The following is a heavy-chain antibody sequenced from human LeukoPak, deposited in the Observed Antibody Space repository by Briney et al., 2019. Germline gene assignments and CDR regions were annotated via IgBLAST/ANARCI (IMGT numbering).Heavy chain of an antibody. CDR3: ARFIWPEGDAFDI. Sequence: SETLSLTCTVSGGSISSYYWSWIRQPPGKGLEWIGYIYYSGSTNYNPSLKSRVTISVDTSKNQFSLKLSSVTAADTAVYYCARFIWPEGDAFDIWGQGTMVTVPS. CDR1: GGSISSYY. CDR2: IYYSGST. D-gene: IGHD1-14*01. V-gene: IGHV4-59*08. J-gene: IGHJ3*02.